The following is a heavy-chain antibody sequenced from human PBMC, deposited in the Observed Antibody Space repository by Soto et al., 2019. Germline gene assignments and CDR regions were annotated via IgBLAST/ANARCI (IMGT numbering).Heavy chain of an antibody. CDR3: AREIERLLGY. CDR1: GYTLRIYA. CDR2: ISYDGRNK. D-gene: IGHD3-3*01. V-gene: IGHV3-30*04. Sequence: QVQLVESGGGVLQSGVSLRLSCGASGYTLRIYAVLCARRARRKGLEWVAVISYDGRNKYYEDSVKGRFTISRDNSKNTLYLQMNSLRAEDTGVYYCAREIERLLGYWGQGTLVTVSS. J-gene: IGHJ4*02.